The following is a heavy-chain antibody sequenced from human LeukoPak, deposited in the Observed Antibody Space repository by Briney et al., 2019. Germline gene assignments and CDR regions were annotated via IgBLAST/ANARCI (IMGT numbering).Heavy chain of an antibody. J-gene: IGHJ5*02. Sequence: SETLSLTCTVSGDSISSYYWNWIRQSPGKGLEWIGYIYDSGSTNYNPSLRSRVTISVDTSKHLFSLNLRSATAADTTVYYCATSGTYSNWFDPSGQGTLVIVSS. CDR1: GDSISSYY. CDR2: IYDSGST. D-gene: IGHD1-26*01. CDR3: ATSGTYSNWFDP. V-gene: IGHV4-59*01.